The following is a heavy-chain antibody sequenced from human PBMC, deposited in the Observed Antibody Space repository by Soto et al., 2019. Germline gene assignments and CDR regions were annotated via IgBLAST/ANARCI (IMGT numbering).Heavy chain of an antibody. CDR1: GFSFSDYY. J-gene: IGHJ4*02. V-gene: IGHV3-11*01. D-gene: IGHD4-17*01. CDR2: ISNTGSTK. CDR3: ARDYYGDYILDY. Sequence: GGSLRLSCVVSGFSFSDYYMSWIRQAPGKGLERISYISNTGSTKYYADSVKGRFTISRDNAKNSLYLQMNSLGGEDTAVYYCARDYYGDYILDYWGQGTLVTVSS.